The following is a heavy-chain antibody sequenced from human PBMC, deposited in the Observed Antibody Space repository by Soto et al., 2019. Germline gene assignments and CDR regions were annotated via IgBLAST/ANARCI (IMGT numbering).Heavy chain of an antibody. CDR3: ARLWTGYYNDRPTSFDY. J-gene: IGHJ4*02. Sequence: QVQLQESGPGLVKPSQTLSLTCTVSGGSISSGGYYWSWIRQHPGKGLEFIGYIFSSGGTYYNPSLKSRVTISVDTSKNQLSQRLRSVSAADTALYYCARLWTGYYNDRPTSFDYWGQGTLVTVSS. V-gene: IGHV4-31*03. CDR1: GGSISSGGYY. D-gene: IGHD3-9*01. CDR2: IFSSGGT.